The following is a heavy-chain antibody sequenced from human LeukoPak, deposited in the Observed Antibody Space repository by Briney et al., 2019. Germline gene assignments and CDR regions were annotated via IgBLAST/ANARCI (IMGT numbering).Heavy chain of an antibody. V-gene: IGHV1-69*04. CDR1: GGTFNSYA. CDR2: IIPILGIA. CDR3: ASRRHIVVVTAIPGLNDY. D-gene: IGHD2-21*02. J-gene: IGHJ4*02. Sequence: SVTVSCKASGGTFNSYAISWVRQAPGQGLEWMGRIIPILGIANYAQKFQGRVTITADKSTSTAYMELSSLRSEDTAVYYCASRRHIVVVTAIPGLNDYWGQGTLVTVSS.